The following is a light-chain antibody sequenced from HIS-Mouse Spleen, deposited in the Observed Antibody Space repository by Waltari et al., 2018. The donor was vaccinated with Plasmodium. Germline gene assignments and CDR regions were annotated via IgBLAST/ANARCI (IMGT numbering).Light chain of an antibody. CDR2: QDS. CDR3: QAWDSSTWV. J-gene: IGLJ3*02. Sequence: SYELTQPPSVSVSPGQTASITCSGDKLGDKYACWYQQKPGHSPVLVIYQDSKRPSGIPERFTGSNSGNTDTLTISGTQAMDEADYYCQAWDSSTWVFGGGTKLTVL. CDR1: KLGDKY. V-gene: IGLV3-1*01.